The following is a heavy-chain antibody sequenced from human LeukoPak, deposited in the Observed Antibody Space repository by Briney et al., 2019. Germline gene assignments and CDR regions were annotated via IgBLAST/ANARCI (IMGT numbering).Heavy chain of an antibody. CDR2: IWYDGSSK. CDR1: GFTFSSYG. CDR3: ARERALTPDY. J-gene: IGHJ4*02. V-gene: IGHV3-33*01. Sequence: QPGRSLRLSCAASGFTFSSYGMHWVRQAPGKGLEWVAVIWYDGSSKYYADSVKGRFTISRDNSKNTLYLQMNSLRAEDTAVYYCARERALTPDYWGQGTLVTVSS.